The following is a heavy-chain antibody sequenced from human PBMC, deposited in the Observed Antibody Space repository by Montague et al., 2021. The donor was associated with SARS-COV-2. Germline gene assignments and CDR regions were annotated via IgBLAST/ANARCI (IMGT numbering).Heavy chain of an antibody. CDR2: ISAYNGNT. CDR3: ARARGNYFDSSGEPFDY. J-gene: IGHJ4*02. V-gene: IGHV1-18*01. CDR1: GYTFPSYG. Sequence: SVMVSCKASGYTFPSYGITWVRQAPGQGLEWMGWISAYNGNTNYAQKFQGRVSMTTDTSTTTAYMEPRSLISGDTAVYYCARARGNYFDSSGEPFDYWGQGTLVTVSS. D-gene: IGHD3-22*01.